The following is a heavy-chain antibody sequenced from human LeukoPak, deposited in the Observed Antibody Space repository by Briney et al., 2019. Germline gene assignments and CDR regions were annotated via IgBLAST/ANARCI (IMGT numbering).Heavy chain of an antibody. CDR2: MNPNSGNT. Sequence: GASVKVSCKASGYTFTSYDINWVRQATGQGLEWMGWMNPNSGNTGYAQEFQGRVTMTRNTSISTAYTELSGLRSEDTAVYYCARVPISYYYYGMDVWGQGTTVTVSS. V-gene: IGHV1-8*01. J-gene: IGHJ6*02. CDR1: GYTFTSYD. CDR3: ARVPISYYYYGMDV. D-gene: IGHD2-2*02.